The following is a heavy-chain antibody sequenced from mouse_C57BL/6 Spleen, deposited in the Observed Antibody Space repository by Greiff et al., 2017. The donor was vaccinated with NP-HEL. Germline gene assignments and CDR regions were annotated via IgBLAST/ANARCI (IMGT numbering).Heavy chain of an antibody. CDR1: GFTFSDYY. Sequence: EVQVVESEGGLVQPGSSMKLSCTASGFTFSDYYMAWVRQVPEKGLEWVANINYDGGSTYYLDSLKSRFIISRDNAKNILYLQMSSLKSEDTATYYCAREGSLSSGFAYWGQGTLVTVSA. CDR3: AREGSLSSGFAY. J-gene: IGHJ3*01. V-gene: IGHV5-16*01. CDR2: INYDGGST.